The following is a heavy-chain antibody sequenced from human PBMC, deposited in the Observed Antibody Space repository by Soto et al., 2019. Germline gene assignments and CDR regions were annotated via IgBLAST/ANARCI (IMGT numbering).Heavy chain of an antibody. Sequence: GSLRLSCYGSGLTLGSYEMYWVRQAPGKELEWVAYISSSGETVYYAGSVQGRFTISRDNAKNSLYLQMSSIGAEDTAVYYCASEGFYAMDVSSTG. CDR2: ISSSGETV. J-gene: IGHJ6*04. D-gene: IGHD2-2*01. CDR3: ASEGFYAMDV. V-gene: IGHV3-48*03. CDR1: GLTLGSYE.